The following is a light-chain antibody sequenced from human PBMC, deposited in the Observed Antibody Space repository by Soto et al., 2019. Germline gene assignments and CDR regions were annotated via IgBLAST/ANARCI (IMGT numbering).Light chain of an antibody. CDR3: HQRQSWPRT. Sequence: IVLTQSPATLSLSPGERATLSCRASQYINTRLAWYQHRPGQAPRLLICQTSIRAAGIPARFSASGSGTDFPLPIRDVQPEDFALYYSHQRQSWPRTFGQGTRVNIK. CDR1: QYINTR. CDR2: QTS. V-gene: IGKV3-11*01. J-gene: IGKJ1*01.